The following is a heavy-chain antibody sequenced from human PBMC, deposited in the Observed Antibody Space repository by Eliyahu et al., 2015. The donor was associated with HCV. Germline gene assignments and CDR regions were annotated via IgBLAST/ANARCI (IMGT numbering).Heavy chain of an antibody. Sequence: QLQLQESGPGLVKPSETLSLTCTVSGGSXSSSSYWWGWIRQPPGKGLEWIGSLYYSGNTNYNPSLKSRVTISGDTSKNQFSLKLSSVTAADTAVYYCARPVYGPESHYGMDVWGQGTTVTVSS. V-gene: IGHV4-39*01. CDR1: GGSXSSSSYW. CDR2: LYYSGNT. D-gene: IGHD3-10*01. J-gene: IGHJ6*02. CDR3: ARPVYGPESHYGMDV.